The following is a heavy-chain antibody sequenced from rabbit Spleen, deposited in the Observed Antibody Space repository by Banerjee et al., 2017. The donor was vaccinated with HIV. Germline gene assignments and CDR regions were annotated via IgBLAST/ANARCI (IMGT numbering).Heavy chain of an antibody. CDR2: IDGGGYGRT. D-gene: IGHD7-1*01. J-gene: IGHJ4*01. CDR3: AGAFQGYIWAFTL. V-gene: IGHV1S45*01. Sequence: QEQLEESGGGLVKPEGSLTLTCTASGFSFSSSYWMCWVRQAPGKGLEWIGCIDGGGYGRTYYANWVKGRFTISKPSSTTMTLQMTSLTAADTATYFCAGAFQGYIWAFTLWGPGTLVTVS. CDR1: GFSFSSSYW.